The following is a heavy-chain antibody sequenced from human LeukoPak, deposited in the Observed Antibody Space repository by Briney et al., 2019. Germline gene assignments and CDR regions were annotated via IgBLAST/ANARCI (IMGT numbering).Heavy chain of an antibody. V-gene: IGHV4-59*01. CDR2: IHNSGST. CDR3: ARGFYDSSGYSSPFDY. Sequence: SETLSLTCTVSGGSISSYYWSWIRQSPGKGLEWIAYIHNSGSTNYNPSLKSRVTTSVDTSKNQFSLKLSSVTAADTAVYYCARGFYDSSGYSSPFDYWGQGTLVTVSS. CDR1: GGSISSYY. J-gene: IGHJ4*02. D-gene: IGHD3-22*01.